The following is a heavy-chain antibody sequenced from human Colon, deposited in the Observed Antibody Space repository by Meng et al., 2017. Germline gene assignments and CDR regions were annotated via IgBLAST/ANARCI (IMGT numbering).Heavy chain of an antibody. CDR2: IWPGDSDT. Sequence: GESLKISCKASGYTFTNHWIGWVRQKPGEGLEWMGIIWPGDSDTRYSPSFQGQVTMSVDESINTAYLQWNSLKASGSAMYYCARYGDSGSYVSNWFDPWGQGTLVTVSS. CDR1: GYTFTNHW. D-gene: IGHD1-26*01. J-gene: IGHJ5*02. CDR3: ARYGDSGSYVSNWFDP. V-gene: IGHV5-51*01.